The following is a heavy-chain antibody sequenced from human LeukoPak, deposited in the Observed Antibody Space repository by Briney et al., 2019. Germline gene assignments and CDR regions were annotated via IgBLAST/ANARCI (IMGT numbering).Heavy chain of an antibody. V-gene: IGHV1-69*13. D-gene: IGHD3-22*01. Sequence: ASVKVSCKASGGTFSSYAISWVRQAPGQGLEWMGGIIPIFGTANYAQKFQGRVTITADESTSTAYMELSSLRSEDTAVYYCARAATLVVTSERFDYWGQGTLVTVSS. CDR1: GGTFSSYA. CDR2: IIPIFGTA. CDR3: ARAATLVVTSERFDY. J-gene: IGHJ4*02.